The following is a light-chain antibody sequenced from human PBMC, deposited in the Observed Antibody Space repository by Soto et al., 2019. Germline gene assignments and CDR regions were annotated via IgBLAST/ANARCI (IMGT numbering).Light chain of an antibody. V-gene: IGKV3-11*01. Sequence: EIVLTQSPATLSLSPGERATLSCRASQSVSSYLAWYQQKPGQAPRLLIYDASNRATGIPARFSGSGSGTDFTLTISSLEPEDFAVYYCQQRSKRWTFGQGTKVAIK. CDR1: QSVSSY. CDR3: QQRSKRWT. CDR2: DAS. J-gene: IGKJ1*01.